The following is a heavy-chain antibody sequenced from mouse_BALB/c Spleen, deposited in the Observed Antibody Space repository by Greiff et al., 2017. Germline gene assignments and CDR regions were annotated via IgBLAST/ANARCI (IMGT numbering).Heavy chain of an antibody. CDR1: GFTFSSFG. D-gene: IGHD2-4*01. CDR3: ARSWDYDPY. J-gene: IGHJ3*01. CDR2: ISSGSSTI. Sequence: EVKVEESGGGLVQPGGSRKLSCAASGFTFSSFGMHWVRQAPEKGLEWVAYISSGSSTIYYADTVKGRFTISRDNPKNTLFLQMTSLRSEDTAMYYCARSWDYDPYWGQGTLVTVSA. V-gene: IGHV5-17*02.